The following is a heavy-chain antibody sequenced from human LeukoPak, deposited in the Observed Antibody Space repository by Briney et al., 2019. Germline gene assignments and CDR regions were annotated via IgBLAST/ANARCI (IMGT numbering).Heavy chain of an antibody. CDR2: ISSSSSYI. J-gene: IGHJ3*02. CDR3: ASDYSPHAFDI. Sequence: GGSLRLSCAASGFTFSSYSMNWVRQAPGKGVEWVSSISSSSSYIYYADSVKGRFTISRDNAKNSLYLQMNSLRAEDTAVYYCASDYSPHAFDIWGQGTMVTVSS. CDR1: GFTFSSYS. V-gene: IGHV3-21*01. D-gene: IGHD4-11*01.